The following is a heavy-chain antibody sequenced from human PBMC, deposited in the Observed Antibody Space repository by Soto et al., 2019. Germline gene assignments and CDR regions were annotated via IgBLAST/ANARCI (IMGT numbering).Heavy chain of an antibody. J-gene: IGHJ6*02. CDR1: GGSMISYY. V-gene: IGHV4-59*01. CDR3: ARGVGARRSYYYYGMDV. D-gene: IGHD1-26*01. CDR2: IYYAGST. Sequence: SETLSLTCTVSGGSMISYYWSWIRQPPGRGLEWIGFIYYAGSTKYNPSLNSRVTISVDTSKNQSSLKLSSVTAADTAVYYCARGVGARRSYYYYGMDVWGQGTTVTVS.